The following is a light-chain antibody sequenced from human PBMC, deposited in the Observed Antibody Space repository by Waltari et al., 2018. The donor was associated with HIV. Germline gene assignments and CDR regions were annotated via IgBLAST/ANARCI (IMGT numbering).Light chain of an antibody. J-gene: IGKJ2*01. V-gene: IGKV3-15*01. Sequence: MMQSPETLPVSPGEGVTLTCRASQSVSSNVAWYQQRPGQAPRLLIYGASTRAAGFSARFSGGGSGTEFTLTISSLQSEDFAVYFCHQYNNWPYTFGQGTKLDIK. CDR3: HQYNNWPYT. CDR1: QSVSSN. CDR2: GAS.